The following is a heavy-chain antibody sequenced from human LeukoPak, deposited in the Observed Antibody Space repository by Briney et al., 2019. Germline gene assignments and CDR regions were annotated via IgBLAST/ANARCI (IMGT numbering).Heavy chain of an antibody. V-gene: IGHV1-18*01. J-gene: IGHJ5*02. CDR2: ISAYNGNT. Sequence: GASVKDSCKASGYTFTSYGISGVRQAPGQGLAWMGWISAYNGNTNYAQKVQGRVTMTTDTSTSTAYMVLRSLRSDDTAVYYCASGLKKGVVRANWFDPWGQGTLVTVSS. CDR1: GYTFTSYG. D-gene: IGHD2-21*01. CDR3: ASGLKKGVVRANWFDP.